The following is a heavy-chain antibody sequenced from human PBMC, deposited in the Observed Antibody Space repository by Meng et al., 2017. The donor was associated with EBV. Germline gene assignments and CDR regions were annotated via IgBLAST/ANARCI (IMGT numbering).Heavy chain of an antibody. J-gene: IGHJ4*02. CDR1: GYTFTSYG. CDR3: ACRGDRTDY. Sequence: QLQPDQSGAEVKKPGAYMKGSCSAAGYTFTSYGISWVRQAPGQGLEWMGWISAYNGNTNYAQKLQGRVTMTTDTSTSTAYMELRSLRSDNTAVYYCACRGDRTDYWGQGTLVTVSS. D-gene: IGHD2-21*02. CDR2: ISAYNGNT. V-gene: IGHV1-18*01.